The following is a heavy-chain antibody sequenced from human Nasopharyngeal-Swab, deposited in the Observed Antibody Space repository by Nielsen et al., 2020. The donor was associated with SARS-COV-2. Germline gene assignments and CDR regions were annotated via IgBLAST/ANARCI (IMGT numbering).Heavy chain of an antibody. Sequence: GGSLRLSCAASGFTFSSYAMHWVRQAPGKGLEWVAVISYGGSNKYYADSVKGRFTISRDNSKNTLYLQMNSLRAEDTAVYYCAKELSARVVTPTYYFDYWGQGTLVTVSS. CDR2: ISYGGSNK. V-gene: IGHV3-30-3*01. CDR3: AKELSARVVTPTYYFDY. CDR1: GFTFSSYA. D-gene: IGHD3-22*01. J-gene: IGHJ4*02.